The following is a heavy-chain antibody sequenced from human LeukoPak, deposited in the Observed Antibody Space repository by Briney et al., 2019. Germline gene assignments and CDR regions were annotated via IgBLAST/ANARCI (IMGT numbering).Heavy chain of an antibody. CDR3: ARDNPPDY. Sequence: GGSLRLSCAVSGLTFSSSWMDWVRQAPGKGLEWVANIKQDGSEKSYVESVRGRFTISRDNAKNSLYLQLNSLRAEDTALYYCARDNPPDYWGQGTLVTVSS. J-gene: IGHJ4*02. CDR2: IKQDGSEK. V-gene: IGHV3-7*03. CDR1: GLTFSSSW.